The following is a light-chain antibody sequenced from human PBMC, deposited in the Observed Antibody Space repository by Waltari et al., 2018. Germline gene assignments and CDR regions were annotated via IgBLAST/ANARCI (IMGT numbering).Light chain of an antibody. CDR2: DVS. V-gene: IGLV2-14*01. CDR3: SSYTSGTTVV. CDR1: SSDVGGYNY. Sequence: QSALTQPASVSGSPGQSITISCTGTSSDVGGYNYVSWYQQHPGKAPKLLISDVSKRPSGVSKRFSGSKSGNTASLTISGLQAEDEADYSCSSYTSGTTVVFGGGTKLTVL. J-gene: IGLJ2*01.